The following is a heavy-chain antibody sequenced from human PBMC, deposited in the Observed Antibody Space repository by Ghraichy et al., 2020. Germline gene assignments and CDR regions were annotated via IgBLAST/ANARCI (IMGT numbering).Heavy chain of an antibody. V-gene: IGHV3-7*03. CDR2: IKQDGRER. J-gene: IGHJ5*02. D-gene: IGHD6-19*01. CDR1: GFTFSAYW. CDR3: VRDFRLLAVAGRGDGEP. Sequence: GGSLRLSCVASGFTFSAYWMSWVRQAPGKGLEWVANIKQDGRERNYVGSVKGRFTISRDNAKNSVYLQMSSLRAEDTALYYCVRDFRLLAVAGRGDGEPWGQGPLVIVAS.